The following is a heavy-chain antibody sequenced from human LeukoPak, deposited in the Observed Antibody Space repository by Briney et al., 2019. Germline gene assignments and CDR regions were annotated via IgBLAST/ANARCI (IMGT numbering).Heavy chain of an antibody. D-gene: IGHD5-18*01. CDR3: AKSHGGYSYGSGFDY. J-gene: IGHJ4*02. V-gene: IGHV3-9*01. CDR2: ISWNSGSI. Sequence: GGSLRLSCAASGFTFDDYAMPWVRQAPGKGLEWVSGISWNSGSIGYADSVKGRFTISRDNAKNSLYLQMNSLRAEDTALYYCAKSHGGYSYGSGFDYWGQGTLVTVSS. CDR1: GFTFDDYA.